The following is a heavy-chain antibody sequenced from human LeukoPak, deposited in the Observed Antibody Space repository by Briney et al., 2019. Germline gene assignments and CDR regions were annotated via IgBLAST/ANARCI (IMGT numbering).Heavy chain of an antibody. CDR1: GFTFSGYA. Sequence: GGSLRLSCAASGFTFSGYAMSWVRQAPGKGLEWVSAISGSDGSTYYTDSVKGRFTISRDNSKNTLYLQMSSLRAEDTAVYYCAKSGRAGITAADLDYWGQGTLVTVSS. J-gene: IGHJ4*02. CDR3: AKSGRAGITAADLDY. CDR2: ISGSDGST. D-gene: IGHD6-13*01. V-gene: IGHV3-23*01.